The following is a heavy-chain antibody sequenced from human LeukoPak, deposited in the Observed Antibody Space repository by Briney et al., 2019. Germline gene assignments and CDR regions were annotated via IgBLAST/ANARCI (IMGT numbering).Heavy chain of an antibody. Sequence: ASVKVSCKASGGTFSSYAISWVRQAPGQGLEWMGWISGYSGNTNYAEKVQGRVTMTTDTSTSTGYMELRSLRSDDTAMYYCVRDQRAAAGTDFDYWGQGTLVTVSS. CDR2: ISGYSGNT. CDR3: VRDQRAAAGTDFDY. CDR1: GGTFSSYA. D-gene: IGHD6-13*01. V-gene: IGHV1-18*01. J-gene: IGHJ4*02.